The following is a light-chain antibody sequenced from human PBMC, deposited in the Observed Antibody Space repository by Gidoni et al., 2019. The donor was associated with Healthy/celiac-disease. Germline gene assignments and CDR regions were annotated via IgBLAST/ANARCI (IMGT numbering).Light chain of an antibody. CDR3: AAWDDSLNGVV. V-gene: IGLV1-44*01. J-gene: IGLJ2*01. Sequence: QSVLTQPPSASGTPGQRVPTACSGRSPNLGSNPDNGYPQLPGTAPKLLIYSTNQRPSGVPDRFSGSKSGTSASLAISGLQSEDEADYYCAAWDDSLNGVVFGGGTKLTVL. CDR1: SPNLGSNP. CDR2: STN.